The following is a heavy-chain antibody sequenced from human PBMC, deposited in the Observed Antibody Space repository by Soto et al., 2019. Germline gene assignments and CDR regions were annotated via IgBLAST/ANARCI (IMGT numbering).Heavy chain of an antibody. CDR3: ARDSHYDSSGFDY. D-gene: IGHD3-22*01. CDR1: GGSISSGGYY. CDR2: IYYSGST. V-gene: IGHV4-31*03. J-gene: IGHJ4*02. Sequence: SETLSLTCTVSGGSISSGGYYWSWIRQHPGKGLEWIGYIYYSGSTYYNPSLKSRVTISVDTSKNQFSLKLSSVTAAGTAVYYCARDSHYDSSGFDYWGQGTLVTVSS.